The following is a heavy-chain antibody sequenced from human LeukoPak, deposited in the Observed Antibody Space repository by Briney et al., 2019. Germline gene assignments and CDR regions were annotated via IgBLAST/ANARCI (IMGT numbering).Heavy chain of an antibody. CDR2: ISYDGSNK. Sequence: GGSLRLSCTASGFTFGDYAMSWIRQAPGKGLEWVAVISYDGSNKYYADSVKGRFTISRDNSKNTLYLQMNSLRAEDTAVYYCARDVATAEVGGYYYGMDVWGQGTTVTVSS. CDR1: GFTFGDYA. J-gene: IGHJ6*02. V-gene: IGHV3-30-3*01. D-gene: IGHD6-13*01. CDR3: ARDVATAEVGGYYYGMDV.